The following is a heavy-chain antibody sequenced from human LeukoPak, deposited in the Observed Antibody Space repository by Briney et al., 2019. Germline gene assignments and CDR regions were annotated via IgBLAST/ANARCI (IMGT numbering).Heavy chain of an antibody. D-gene: IGHD6-13*01. Sequence: GGSLRLSCAASGFTFSSYWMSWVRQAPGKGLEWVANIKQDGSEKYYVDSGKGRFTISRDNAKNSLYLQMNSLRAEDTAVYYCARVKQQLVRLLSRDTTFYYYYYMDVWGKGTTVTVSS. CDR1: GFTFSSYW. CDR3: ARVKQQLVRLLSRDTTFYYYYYMDV. V-gene: IGHV3-7*01. J-gene: IGHJ6*03. CDR2: IKQDGSEK.